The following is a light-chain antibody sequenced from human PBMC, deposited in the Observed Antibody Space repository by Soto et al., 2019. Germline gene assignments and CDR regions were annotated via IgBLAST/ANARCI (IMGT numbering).Light chain of an antibody. Sequence: EIVLTQSPGTLSLSPGERATLSCRASQSVSSSYLAWYQQKPGQAPRLLIYGASSRATGIPDRFSGSVSGTDFTLTISRLEPEDFAVHYCQQYGSSPLTFGGGTKVEIK. CDR2: GAS. J-gene: IGKJ4*01. CDR1: QSVSSSY. CDR3: QQYGSSPLT. V-gene: IGKV3-20*01.